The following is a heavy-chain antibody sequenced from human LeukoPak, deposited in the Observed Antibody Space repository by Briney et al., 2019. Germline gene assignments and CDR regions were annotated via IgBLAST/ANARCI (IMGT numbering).Heavy chain of an antibody. CDR1: GLTFSSYG. J-gene: IGHJ6*03. D-gene: IGHD3-10*01. CDR3: ANGYYGSGRIQDYYYMDV. Sequence: PGGSLRLSCAASGLTFSSYGMHWVRQAPGKGLEWVAVISYDGSNKYYADSVKGRFTISRDNSKNTLYLQMNSLRAEDTAVYYCANGYYGSGRIQDYYYMDVWGKGTTVTVSS. CDR2: ISYDGSNK. V-gene: IGHV3-30*18.